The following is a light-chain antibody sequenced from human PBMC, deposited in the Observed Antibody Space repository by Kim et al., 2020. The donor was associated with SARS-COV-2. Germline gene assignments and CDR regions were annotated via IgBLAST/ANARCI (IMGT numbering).Light chain of an antibody. J-gene: IGKJ4*01. Sequence: ASVGARVPITCQVNWDICNYLKWYQHKPGKAPKVLIYGASNLETGVPSRFSGSGYGTQFTLTINNLQAEDIATYYCQHYFDLPLTFGGGTKVDIK. CDR3: QHYFDLPLT. CDR1: WDICNY. CDR2: GAS. V-gene: IGKV1-33*01.